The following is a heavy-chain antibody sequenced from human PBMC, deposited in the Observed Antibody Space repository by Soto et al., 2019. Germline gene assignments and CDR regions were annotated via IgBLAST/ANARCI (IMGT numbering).Heavy chain of an antibody. V-gene: IGHV3-23*01. J-gene: IGHJ3*02. Sequence: EVQLLDSGGGVVQPGGSLRLSCTASGFTFSSFGMSWVRQAPGKGLECVSAISDDGGSTYHADSVKGRFTISRDNSKNTLYLQMDSPRDEYTALYFCANFGSGAHLRALDRWGQGTMVTVSS. CDR1: GFTFSSFG. CDR2: ISDDGGST. CDR3: ANFGSGAHLRALDR. D-gene: IGHD6-19*01.